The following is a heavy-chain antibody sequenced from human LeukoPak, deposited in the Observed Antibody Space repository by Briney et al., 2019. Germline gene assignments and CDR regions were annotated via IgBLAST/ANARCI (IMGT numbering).Heavy chain of an antibody. CDR2: IYYSGST. Sequence: SETLSLTCTVPGGSISSSSYYWCLIRQPPEKRLEWRGSIYYSGSTYYTPSHKRRVTISVDTSKNQSSLKLSSVPAADTSVYYCARPIEFDAIHGMDVWGQGTTVTVSS. V-gene: IGHV4-39*01. D-gene: IGHD2-8*01. CDR3: ARPIEFDAIHGMDV. CDR1: GGSISSSSYY. J-gene: IGHJ6*02.